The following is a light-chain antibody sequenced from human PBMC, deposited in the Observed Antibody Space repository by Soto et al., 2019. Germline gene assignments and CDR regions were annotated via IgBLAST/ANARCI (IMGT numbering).Light chain of an antibody. CDR2: EVS. CDR3: CSYTNSDTLEV. V-gene: IGLV2-14*01. J-gene: IGLJ1*01. CDR1: SSDVGGYNY. Sequence: QSALTQPASVSGSPGQSITISCTGTSSDVGGYNYVSWYQQHPGKAPKLMVYEVSNRPSGVSNRFSGSKSGNVASLAISGLQAEDEADYYCCSYTNSDTLEVFGSGTKLTVL.